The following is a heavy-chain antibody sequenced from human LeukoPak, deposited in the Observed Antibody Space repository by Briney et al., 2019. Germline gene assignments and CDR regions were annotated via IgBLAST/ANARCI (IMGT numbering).Heavy chain of an antibody. V-gene: IGHV3-11*01. Sequence: GGSLRLSCAASGFTFSDYYMNWIRQAPGTGLEWVSCISSSGSATYYADSMKGRFTLSRDNAKNSLYLQMDSLRAEDTAIYYCARGGAGYSSSDTDFDYWGQGTLVTVSS. CDR3: ARGGAGYSSSDTDFDY. D-gene: IGHD6-13*01. CDR1: GFTFSDYY. CDR2: ISSSGSAT. J-gene: IGHJ4*02.